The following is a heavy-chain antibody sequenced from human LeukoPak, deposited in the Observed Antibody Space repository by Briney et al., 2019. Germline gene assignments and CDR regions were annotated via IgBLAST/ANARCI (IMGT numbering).Heavy chain of an antibody. CDR1: GFTFSSYA. CDR2: IWYDGSNT. J-gene: IGHJ4*02. V-gene: IGHV3-33*01. CDR3: AREVHYYFEY. D-gene: IGHD3-10*01. Sequence: GRSLRLSCAASGFTFSSYAMHWVRQAPGKGLEWVAVIWYDGSNTYYADSVKGRFTISRDNSKNTLYLQMNSLRAEDTAVYYCAREVHYYFEYWGEGNLVTVSS.